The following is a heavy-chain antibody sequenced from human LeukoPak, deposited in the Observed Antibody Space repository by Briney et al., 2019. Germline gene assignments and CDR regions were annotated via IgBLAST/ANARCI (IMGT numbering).Heavy chain of an antibody. CDR3: ARDRTVTTGWFDP. J-gene: IGHJ5*02. CDR2: IRGSGGST. CDR1: GFTFSSYA. V-gene: IGHV3-23*01. Sequence: PGGSLRLSCAASGFTFSSYAMSWVRQAPGKGLEWVSSIRGSGGSTSYADSVKGRFTISRDNSKNTLYLQMNSLRAEDTAVYYCARDRTVTTGWFDPWGQGTLVTVSS. D-gene: IGHD4-17*01.